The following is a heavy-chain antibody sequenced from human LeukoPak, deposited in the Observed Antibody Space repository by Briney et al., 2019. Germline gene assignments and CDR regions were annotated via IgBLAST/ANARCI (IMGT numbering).Heavy chain of an antibody. CDR1: GGTFSSYG. Sequence: GASVKVSCKASGGTFSSYGIDWVRQAPGQGLEWMGGIIPIFGTTNYAQKFQGRVTITADEPTSTAYMELSSLRSEDTAVYYCARDRPSPHCSGTSCHGSFDYWGQGTLVTVSS. CDR2: IIPIFGTT. J-gene: IGHJ4*02. D-gene: IGHD2-2*01. V-gene: IGHV1-69*01. CDR3: ARDRPSPHCSGTSCHGSFDY.